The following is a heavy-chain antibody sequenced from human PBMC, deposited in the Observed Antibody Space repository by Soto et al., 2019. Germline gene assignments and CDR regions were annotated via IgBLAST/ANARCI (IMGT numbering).Heavy chain of an antibody. V-gene: IGHV1-3*01. Sequence: QVQLVQSGAEVKKPEASVKVSCKASGYTFTSYAMHWVRQAPGQRLEWMGWINAGNGNTKYSQKFQGRVTITRDTSASTGYMELSSLTSEDTAVYYCARGPGGPDGPGDYWGQGTLVTVSS. CDR1: GYTFTSYA. CDR3: ARGPGGPDGPGDY. CDR2: INAGNGNT. D-gene: IGHD2-15*01. J-gene: IGHJ4*02.